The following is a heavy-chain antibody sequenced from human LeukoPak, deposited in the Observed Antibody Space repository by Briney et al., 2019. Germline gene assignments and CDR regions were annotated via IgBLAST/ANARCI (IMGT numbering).Heavy chain of an antibody. Sequence: PGGSLRLSCAASGFTFSSYAMHWVRQAPGKGLGWVAVISYDGTNKYYTDSVKGRFTISRDNSKNTLYLQMNSLRAEDTAVYYCARVLGYYDILTGYYTVSYFDYWGQGTLVTVSS. CDR2: ISYDGTNK. J-gene: IGHJ4*02. D-gene: IGHD3-9*01. V-gene: IGHV3-30*14. CDR1: GFTFSSYA. CDR3: ARVLGYYDILTGYYTVSYFDY.